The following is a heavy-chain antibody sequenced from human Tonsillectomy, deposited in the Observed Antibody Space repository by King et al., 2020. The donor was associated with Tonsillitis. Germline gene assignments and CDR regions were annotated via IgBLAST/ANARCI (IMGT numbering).Heavy chain of an antibody. V-gene: IGHV3-33*05. CDR2: ISYDGSNK. CDR1: GFTFSSYG. Sequence: VQLVESGGGVVQPGRSLRLSCAASGFTFSSYGMHWVRQAPGKGLEWVAVISYDGSNKYYADSVKGRFTISRDNSKNTLYLQMNSLRAEDTAVYYCARDYYDILIGYYYYGMDVWGQGTTVTVSS. CDR3: ARDYYDILIGYYYYGMDV. J-gene: IGHJ6*02. D-gene: IGHD3-9*01.